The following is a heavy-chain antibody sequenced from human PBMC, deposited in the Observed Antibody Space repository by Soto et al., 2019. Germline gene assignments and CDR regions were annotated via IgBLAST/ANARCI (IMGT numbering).Heavy chain of an antibody. Sequence: PGESLKISCKGSGYSFTTSWIGWVRQMPGKGLEWMGIIYPADSDTRYSPCFQGQVTISADKSSGTAYLQWSSLKASDTAMYYCARSGYSSHGMDVWGQGTTVTVSS. CDR3: ARSGYSSHGMDV. D-gene: IGHD5-12*01. CDR1: GYSFTTSW. V-gene: IGHV5-51*01. J-gene: IGHJ6*02. CDR2: IYPADSDT.